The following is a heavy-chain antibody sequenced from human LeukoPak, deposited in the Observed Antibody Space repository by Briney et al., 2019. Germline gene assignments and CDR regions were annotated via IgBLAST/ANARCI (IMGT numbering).Heavy chain of an antibody. V-gene: IGHV3-53*01. CDR2: IYSGGST. CDR1: GFTVSSNY. CDR3: VRVGGAFDL. J-gene: IGHJ3*01. Sequence: PGGSLRLSCAASGFTVSSNYMSWVRQAPGKGLEWVSVIYSGGSTYYADSVKGRFTISRDNATKSLYMQMNSLRAEDTAVYYCVRVGGAFDLWGQGTRVSVSS. D-gene: IGHD3-16*01.